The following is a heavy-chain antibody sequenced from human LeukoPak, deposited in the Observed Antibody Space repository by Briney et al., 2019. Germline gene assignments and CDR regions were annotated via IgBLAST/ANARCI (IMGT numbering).Heavy chain of an antibody. J-gene: IGHJ6*02. CDR2: IYYSGST. Sequence: SETLSLTCTVSGGSISSYYWSWIRQPPGKGLEWIGYIYYSGSTNYNPSLKSRVTISVDTSKNQFSLKLSSVTAADTAVYYCARRETYGMDVWGLGTTVTVPS. CDR3: ARRETYGMDV. CDR1: GGSISSYY. V-gene: IGHV4-59*08.